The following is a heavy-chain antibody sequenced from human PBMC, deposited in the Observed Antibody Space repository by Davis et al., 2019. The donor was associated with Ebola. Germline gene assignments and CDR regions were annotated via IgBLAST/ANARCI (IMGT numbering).Heavy chain of an antibody. J-gene: IGHJ4*02. CDR2: IRSKANSYAT. V-gene: IGHV3-73*01. CDR3: ARSLGSYYAFMDY. D-gene: IGHD1-26*01. CDR1: GFTFSGSA. Sequence: GESLKISCAASGFTFSGSAMHWVRQASGKGLEWVGRIRSKANSYATAYAASVKGRFTISRDDSKNTAYLQMNSLKTEDTAVYYCARSLGSYYAFMDYWGQGTLVTVSS.